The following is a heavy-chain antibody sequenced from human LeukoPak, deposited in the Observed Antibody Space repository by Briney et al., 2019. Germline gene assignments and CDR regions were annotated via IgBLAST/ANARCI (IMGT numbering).Heavy chain of an antibody. CDR3: ARRGRIAAADWGHYYYGMDV. D-gene: IGHD6-13*01. J-gene: IGHJ6*02. CDR2: IHYSGST. V-gene: IGHV4-59*08. Sequence: SETLSLTCTVSGGSISSYYWSWIRQPPAKGLEWIGYIHYSGSTNYNPSLKSRVTISVDTSKKQFSLRLSSVTAADTAVYYCARRGRIAAADWGHYYYGMDVWGQGTTVTVSS. CDR1: GGSISSYY.